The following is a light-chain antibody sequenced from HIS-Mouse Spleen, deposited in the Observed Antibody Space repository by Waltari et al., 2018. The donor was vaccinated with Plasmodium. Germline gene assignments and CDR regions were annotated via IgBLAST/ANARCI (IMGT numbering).Light chain of an antibody. CDR1: KLGDKY. J-gene: IGLJ2*01. CDR2: HDT. Sequence: SYELTQPPSVSVSPGQTASITCPGDKLGDKYACWYQQKPGQSPVLVIYHDTKRPPGGPVRFPGSNSGNTATLTISGTQAMDEADYYCQAWDSSTVVFGGGTKLTVL. V-gene: IGLV3-1*01. CDR3: QAWDSSTVV.